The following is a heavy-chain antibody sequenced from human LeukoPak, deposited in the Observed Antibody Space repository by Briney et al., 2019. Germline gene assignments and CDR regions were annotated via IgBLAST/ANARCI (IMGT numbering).Heavy chain of an antibody. CDR2: IGTSSSYI. V-gene: IGHV3-21*01. D-gene: IGHD1-7*01. J-gene: IGHJ3*02. CDR3: ARDPGTTQTLHDAFDI. CDR1: RFTFSTYS. Sequence: GGSLRLSCAASRFTFSTYSMNWVRQAPGKGLEWVSFIGTSSSYIYYADSVKGRFTISRDNARNSLYLQMNSLRAEDTAVYYCARDPGTTQTLHDAFDIWGQGTMVTVSS.